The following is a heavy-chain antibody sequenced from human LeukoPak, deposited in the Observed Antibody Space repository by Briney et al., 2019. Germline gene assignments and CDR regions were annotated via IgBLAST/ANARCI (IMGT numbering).Heavy chain of an antibody. J-gene: IGHJ5*02. Sequence: GESLQISCEGFGYSFTNYWIGWVRQMPGKGLEWMGVIYPGDFRTRYSPSFQGQVTISVDKSINTAYLQWSSLKASDTAMYYCACRDLTSTRSGPWGQGTLVTVSS. CDR1: GYSFTNYW. D-gene: IGHD2-2*01. V-gene: IGHV5-51*01. CDR3: ACRDLTSTRSGP. CDR2: IYPGDFRT.